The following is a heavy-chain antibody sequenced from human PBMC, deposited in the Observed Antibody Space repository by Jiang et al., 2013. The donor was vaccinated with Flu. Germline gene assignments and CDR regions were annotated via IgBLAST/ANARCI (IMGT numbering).Heavy chain of an antibody. Sequence: RSLRLSCAASGFTFSSYAMHWVRQAPGKGLEWVAVISYDGSNKYYADSVKGRFTISRDNSKNTLYLQMNSLRAEDTAVYYCARDGWNYYGSGTGYYYYGMDVWGQGTTVTVSS. V-gene: IGHV3-30-3*01. CDR3: ARDGWNYYGSGTGYYYYGMDV. D-gene: IGHD3-10*01. J-gene: IGHJ6*02. CDR2: ISYDGSNK. CDR1: GFTFSSYA.